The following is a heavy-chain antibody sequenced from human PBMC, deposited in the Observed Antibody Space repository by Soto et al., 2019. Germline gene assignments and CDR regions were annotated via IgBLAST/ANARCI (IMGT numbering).Heavy chain of an antibody. V-gene: IGHV3-11*01. CDR3: ARSYSSGWEFDY. Sequence: GGSLRLSCGASGFTFSNYYMSWIRQAPGKGLEWVSYISSTGRTIYYADSVKGRFTVSRDNAQNSLSLKLDSLRVEDTAVYYCARSYSSGWEFDYWGQETQVTVSS. J-gene: IGHJ4*02. D-gene: IGHD6-19*01. CDR1: GFTFSNYY. CDR2: ISSTGRTI.